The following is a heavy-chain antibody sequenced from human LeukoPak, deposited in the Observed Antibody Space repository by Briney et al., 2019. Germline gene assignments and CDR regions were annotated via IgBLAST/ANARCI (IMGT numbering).Heavy chain of an antibody. J-gene: IGHJ4*02. V-gene: IGHV3-30*04. CDR3: AKDTRATVVNACDY. CDR2: ISYDGSNK. CDR1: AFTFSSYA. D-gene: IGHD4-23*01. Sequence: PGRSLRLSCAASAFTFSSYAMHWVRQAPGKGLEWVAVISYDGSNKYYADSVKGRFTISRDNSKNTLYLQMNSLRAEDTAVYYCAKDTRATVVNACDYWGQGTLVTVSS.